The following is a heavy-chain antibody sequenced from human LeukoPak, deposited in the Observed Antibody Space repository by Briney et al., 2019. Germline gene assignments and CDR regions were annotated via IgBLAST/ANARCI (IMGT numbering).Heavy chain of an antibody. V-gene: IGHV1-2*02. CDR3: ARQKAAAGHFDY. J-gene: IGHJ4*02. CDR1: GYTFTSYG. D-gene: IGHD6-13*01. CDR2: IDPNSGGT. Sequence: ASVKVSCKASGYTFTSYGISWVRQAPGQGLEWMGWIDPNSGGTNYAQKFQGRVTMTRDTSISSAYMDLSRLRYDDTAVYYCARQKAAAGHFDYWGQGTPVTVSS.